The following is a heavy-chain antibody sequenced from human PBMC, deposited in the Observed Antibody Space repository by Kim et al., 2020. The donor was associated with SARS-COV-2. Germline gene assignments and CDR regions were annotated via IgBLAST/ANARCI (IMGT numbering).Heavy chain of an antibody. Sequence: ADSVKGRFTISRDNAKNSLYLQMSSLRVEDTALYYCIKDMGIRGYISLDFWGQGALVSVSS. J-gene: IGHJ4*02. V-gene: IGHV3-9*01. CDR3: IKDMGIRGYISLDF. D-gene: IGHD5-12*01.